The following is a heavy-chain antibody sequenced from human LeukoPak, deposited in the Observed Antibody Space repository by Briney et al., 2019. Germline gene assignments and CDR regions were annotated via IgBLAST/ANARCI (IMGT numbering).Heavy chain of an antibody. V-gene: IGHV3-48*01. Sequence: GGSLRLSCATSGFTFSSHSMNWVRQAPGKGLEWVSYISSSSSTIYYADSVKGRFTISRDNAKNSLYLQMNSLRAEDTAVYYCARGAYYYEDWGQGTLVTVSS. CDR1: GFTFSSHS. J-gene: IGHJ4*02. CDR2: ISSSSSTI. CDR3: ARGAYYYED. D-gene: IGHD3-22*01.